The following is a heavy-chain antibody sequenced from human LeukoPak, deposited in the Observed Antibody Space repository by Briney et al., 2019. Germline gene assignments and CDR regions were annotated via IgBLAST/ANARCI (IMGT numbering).Heavy chain of an antibody. D-gene: IGHD1-26*01. CDR3: ARDFGSGIPPFAY. J-gene: IGHJ4*02. V-gene: IGHV6-1*01. CDR1: GDTFSSNSAA. Sequence: SQTLSLTCAVSGDTFSSNSAAWDWIRQAPARGLEGLVRSYYRSKCYNDYAVSVKSRITINPDTSKNQFSLQLNSVTPEDTAVYFCARDFGSGIPPFAYGGQGTLVTVS. CDR2: SYYRSKCYN.